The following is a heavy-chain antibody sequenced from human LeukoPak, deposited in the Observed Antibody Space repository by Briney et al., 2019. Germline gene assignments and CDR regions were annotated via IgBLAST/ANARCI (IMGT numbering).Heavy chain of an antibody. CDR3: ARDSRVAAAVPNWFDP. J-gene: IGHJ5*02. CDR1: GGSFSGYY. V-gene: IGHV4-34*01. CDR2: IYYSGST. Sequence: SETLSLTCAVYGGSFSGYYWSWIRQPPGKGLEWIGSIYYSGSTYYNPTLKSRVTISVDTSKNQFSLKLSSVTAADTAVYYCARDSRVAAAVPNWFDPWGQGTLVTVSS. D-gene: IGHD6-13*01.